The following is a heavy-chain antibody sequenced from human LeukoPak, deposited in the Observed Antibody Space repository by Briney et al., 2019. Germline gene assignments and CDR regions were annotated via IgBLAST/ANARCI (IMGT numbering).Heavy chain of an antibody. CDR3: ARGGYYGSGDDFRFDP. D-gene: IGHD3-10*01. CDR1: GGSISSSSYY. Sequence: SETLSLTCTVSGGSISSSSYYWGWIRQPPGKGLEWIGSIYYSGSTYYNPSLKSRVTISVDTSKNQFSLKLSSVTAADTAVYYCARGGYYGSGDDFRFDPWGQGTLVTVSS. V-gene: IGHV4-39*07. J-gene: IGHJ5*02. CDR2: IYYSGST.